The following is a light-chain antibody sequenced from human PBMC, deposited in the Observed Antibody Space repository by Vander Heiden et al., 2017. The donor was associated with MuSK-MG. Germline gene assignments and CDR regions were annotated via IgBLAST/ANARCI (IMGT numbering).Light chain of an antibody. CDR1: QSISSY. J-gene: IGKJ3*01. CDR2: AAS. Sequence: DIQMTQSPSSLSASVGDRVTITCRASQSISSYLNWYQQKPGKAPKLLIYAASSLQSGVPSRFSGSGSGTDFTLTISRLQPEDFATYYCQQRDSISFTFGHGTKVDIK. CDR3: QQRDSISFT. V-gene: IGKV1-39*01.